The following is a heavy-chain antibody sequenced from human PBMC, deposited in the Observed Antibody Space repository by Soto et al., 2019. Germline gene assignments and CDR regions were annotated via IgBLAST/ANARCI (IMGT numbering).Heavy chain of an antibody. V-gene: IGHV1-18*01. Sequence: ASVKVSCKASGYTFTSYGISWVRQAPGQGLEWMGWISGYNGNTKYPQKFQGRVTITRDTSASTAYMELSSLRSEDTAVYYCARDLGGWPDYWGQGTLVTVS. CDR1: GYTFTSYG. J-gene: IGHJ4*02. CDR2: ISGYNGNT. D-gene: IGHD2-15*01. CDR3: ARDLGGWPDY.